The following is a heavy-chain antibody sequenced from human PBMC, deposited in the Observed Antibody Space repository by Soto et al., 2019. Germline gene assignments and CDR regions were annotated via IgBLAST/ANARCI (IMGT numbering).Heavy chain of an antibody. V-gene: IGHV1-69*13. CDR1: GGTFSSYA. Sequence: SVKVSCKASGGTFSSYAISWVRQAPGQGLEWMGGIIPIFGTANYAQKFQGRVTITADESTSTAYMELSSLRSEDTAVYYCARDKGQGLVRDGWFDPWGQGTLVTVSS. D-gene: IGHD6-19*01. CDR2: IIPIFGTA. CDR3: ARDKGQGLVRDGWFDP. J-gene: IGHJ5*02.